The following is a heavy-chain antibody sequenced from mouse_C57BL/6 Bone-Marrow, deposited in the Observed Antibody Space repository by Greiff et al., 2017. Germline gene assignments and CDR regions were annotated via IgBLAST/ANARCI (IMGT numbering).Heavy chain of an antibody. D-gene: IGHD4-1*01. CDR3: ARSGPLGRSFYF. Sequence: QVQLQQPGAELVKPGASVKMSCKASGYTFTSYWITWVKQRPGQGLEWIGDIYPTSGRTNYNEKFKSKAILTVDNSSNTAYMQLSSLTSEDSAVFYGARSGPLGRSFYFWVQGTTRTVSS. J-gene: IGHJ2*01. CDR1: GYTFTSYW. CDR2: IYPTSGRT. V-gene: IGHV1-55*01.